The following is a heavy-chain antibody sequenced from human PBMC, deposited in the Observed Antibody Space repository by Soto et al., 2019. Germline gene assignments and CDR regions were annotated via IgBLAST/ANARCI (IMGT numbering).Heavy chain of an antibody. CDR3: AIYPPGDRIAFDI. D-gene: IGHD7-27*01. J-gene: IGHJ3*02. Sequence: ASVKVSCKASGYTFTGYYMHWVRQAPGQGLEWMGWINPNSGGTNYAQKFQGWVTMTRDTSISTAYMELSRLRSDDTAVYYCAIYPPGDRIAFDIWGQGTMVTVSS. CDR2: INPNSGGT. V-gene: IGHV1-2*04. CDR1: GYTFTGYY.